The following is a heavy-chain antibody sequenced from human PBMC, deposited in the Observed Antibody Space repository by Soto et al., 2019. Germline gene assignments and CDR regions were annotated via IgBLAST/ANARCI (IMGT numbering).Heavy chain of an antibody. CDR3: ARVSRFKDKPNWFDP. J-gene: IGHJ5*02. D-gene: IGHD3-3*01. CDR1: GGSISSGGYY. Sequence: PSETLSLTCTVSGGSISSGGYYWSWIRQHPGKGLEWIGYIYYSGSTYYNPSLKGRVTISVDTSKNQFSLKLSSVTAADTAVYYCARVSRFKDKPNWFDPWGQGTLVTVSS. CDR2: IYYSGST. V-gene: IGHV4-31*03.